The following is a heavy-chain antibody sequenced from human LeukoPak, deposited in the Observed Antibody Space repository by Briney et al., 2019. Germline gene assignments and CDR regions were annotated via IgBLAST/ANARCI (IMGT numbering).Heavy chain of an antibody. Sequence: GGSLRLSCTASGFTFSSFGMHWVRQAPGKGLEWVTAISSVGHTNKSADSVKGRFTISRDNSKNTLYLQMHSLREDDTAVYYCAKEVGWFNAFDVWGQGTMVTVSP. CDR1: GFTFSSFG. CDR2: ISSVGHTN. J-gene: IGHJ3*01. CDR3: AKEVGWFNAFDV. V-gene: IGHV3-30*18. D-gene: IGHD3-10*01.